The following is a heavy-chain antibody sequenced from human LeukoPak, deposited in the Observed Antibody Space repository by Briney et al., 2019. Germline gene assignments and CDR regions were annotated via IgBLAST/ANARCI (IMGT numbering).Heavy chain of an antibody. CDR3: ARDRRVDTAMALDY. CDR1: GGSISSYY. D-gene: IGHD5-18*01. V-gene: IGHV4-59*01. CDR2: IYYSGST. J-gene: IGHJ4*02. Sequence: PSETLSLTCTVSGGSISSYYWSWIRQPPGKGLVWIGYIYYSGSTNYNPSLKSRVTISVDTSKNQFSLKLSSVTAADTAVYYCARDRRVDTAMALDYWGQGTLVTVSS.